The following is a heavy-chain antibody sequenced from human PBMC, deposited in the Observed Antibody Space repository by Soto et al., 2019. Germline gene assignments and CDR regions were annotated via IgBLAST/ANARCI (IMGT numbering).Heavy chain of an antibody. CDR2: MNPNSGNT. J-gene: IGHJ6*03. CDR1: GYTFTSYD. V-gene: IGHV1-8*01. D-gene: IGHD1-1*01. CDR3: ARSPELERRGGYYYYYYMDV. Sequence: ASVKVSCKASGYTFTSYDINWVRQATGQGLEWMGWMNPNSGNTDYAQKFQGRVTMTRNTSISTAYMELSSLRSEDTAVYYCARSPELERRGGYYYYYYMDVWGKGTTVTVSS.